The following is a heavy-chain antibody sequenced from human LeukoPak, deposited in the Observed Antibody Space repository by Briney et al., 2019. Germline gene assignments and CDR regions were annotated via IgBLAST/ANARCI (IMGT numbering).Heavy chain of an antibody. CDR1: GYTFTSYD. CDR3: ARGGGYVNWFDP. CDR2: MNPNSGNT. D-gene: IGHD3-16*01. V-gene: IGHV1-8*01. Sequence: ASVKVSCKASGYTFTSYDINWVRQATGQGLEWMGWMNPNSGNTGYSQKFQGRVTMTRNTSISTAYMELSSLRSEDTAVYYCARGGGYVNWFDPWGQGTLVTVSS. J-gene: IGHJ5*02.